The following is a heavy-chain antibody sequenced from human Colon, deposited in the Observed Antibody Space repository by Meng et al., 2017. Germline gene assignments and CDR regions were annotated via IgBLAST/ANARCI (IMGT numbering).Heavy chain of an antibody. V-gene: IGHV4-4*03. CDR3: ARHISILGQRGFDY. Sequence: VHLQEAVPGLWQPPGTLSLTCAVSGGSISSNWWSWVRQPPGKGLEWIGEFFHTGRTNYDPSLKSRVTISVDKSNNQFSLKLTSVTAADTAVYYCARHISILGQRGFDYWGQGTLVTVSS. CDR2: FFHTGRT. J-gene: IGHJ4*02. CDR1: GGSISSNW. D-gene: IGHD3/OR15-3a*01.